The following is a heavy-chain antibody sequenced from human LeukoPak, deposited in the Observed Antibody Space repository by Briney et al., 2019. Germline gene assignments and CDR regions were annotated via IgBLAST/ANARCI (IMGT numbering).Heavy chain of an antibody. V-gene: IGHV1-2*02. CDR3: ARGDYSTSSTDY. D-gene: IGHD6-6*01. CDR1: GYTFTDYY. J-gene: IGHJ4*02. CDR2: INPNSGGT. Sequence: ASVKVSCKASGYTFTDYYMHWVGQAPGQGLEWMGWINPNSGGTNYAQIFQGRVTMTRDTSISTAYMELSRLRSDDTAVYYCARGDYSTSSTDYWGQGTLVTVSS.